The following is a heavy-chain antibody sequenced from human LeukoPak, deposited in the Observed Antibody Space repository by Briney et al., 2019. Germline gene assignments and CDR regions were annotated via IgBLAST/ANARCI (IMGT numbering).Heavy chain of an antibody. D-gene: IGHD6-6*01. Sequence: SETLSLTCTVSGGSISSYYWIWIRQPAGEALEWIGRIYSSGSTNYNPSLKSRVTMSVDTSKNQFSLKVTSVTAADTALYYCARHISAASSDNWFDPWGQGTLVTVSS. CDR2: IYSSGST. J-gene: IGHJ5*02. CDR3: ARHISAASSDNWFDP. V-gene: IGHV4-4*07. CDR1: GGSISSYY.